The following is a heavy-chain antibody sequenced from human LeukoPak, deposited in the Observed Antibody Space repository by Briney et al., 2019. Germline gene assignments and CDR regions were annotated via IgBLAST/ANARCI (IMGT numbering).Heavy chain of an antibody. Sequence: SETLSLTCAVYGGSFSGYYWSWIRQPPGKGLEWIGEINHSGSTNYNPSLESRVTISVDTSKNQFSLKLSSVTAADTAVYYCARNFDFWSGLDYWGQGTLVTVSS. J-gene: IGHJ4*02. V-gene: IGHV4-34*01. D-gene: IGHD3-3*01. CDR1: GGSFSGYY. CDR3: ARNFDFWSGLDY. CDR2: INHSGST.